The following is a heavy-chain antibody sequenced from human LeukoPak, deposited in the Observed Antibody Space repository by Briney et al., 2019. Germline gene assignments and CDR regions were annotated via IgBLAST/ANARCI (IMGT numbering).Heavy chain of an antibody. V-gene: IGHV3-23*01. CDR1: GFTFSSDA. Sequence: GGTLRLSCAASGFTFSSDAMSWVCQAPGKGLEWVSAISGSGGSTYYADSVKVRFTISRDNSRDTLYLQMNSLRAEGTAVYYCAKGYYDYVWGSYYFDYWGQGTLVTVSS. CDR3: AKGYYDYVWGSYYFDY. CDR2: ISGSGGST. D-gene: IGHD3-16*01. J-gene: IGHJ4*02.